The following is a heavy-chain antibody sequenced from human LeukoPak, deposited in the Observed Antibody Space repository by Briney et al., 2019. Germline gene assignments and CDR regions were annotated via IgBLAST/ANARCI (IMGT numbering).Heavy chain of an antibody. V-gene: IGHV3-23*01. Sequence: GGSLRLSCAASGFTFSTYAMSWVRQAPGKGLEWVSAISVSGGDTFYADSVRGRLTTSRDNSMNTLYLQMNSLRAEDTAMYYCAKHSGNYFFDHWGQGTLVTVSA. CDR1: GFTFSTYA. J-gene: IGHJ4*02. CDR3: AKHSGNYFFDH. D-gene: IGHD1-26*01. CDR2: ISVSGGDT.